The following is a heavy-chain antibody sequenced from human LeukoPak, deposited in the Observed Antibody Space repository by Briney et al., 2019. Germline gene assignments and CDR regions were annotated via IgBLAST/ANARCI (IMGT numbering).Heavy chain of an antibody. J-gene: IGHJ4*02. CDR2: IYYSGST. D-gene: IGHD2-2*02. CDR1: GGSISSYY. V-gene: IGHV4-59*12. Sequence: SETLSLTCTVSGGSISSYYWSWIRQPPGKGLEWIGYIYYSGSTYYNPSLKSRVTISVDRSKNQFSLKLSSVTAADTAVYYCASNTPHCSSTSCYTAHYWGQGTLVTVSS. CDR3: ASNTPHCSSTSCYTAHY.